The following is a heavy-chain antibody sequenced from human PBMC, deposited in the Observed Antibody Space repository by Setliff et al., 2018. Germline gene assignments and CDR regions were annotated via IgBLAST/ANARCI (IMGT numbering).Heavy chain of an antibody. Sequence: GASVKVSCKASGYTFTSYYMHWVRQAPGQGLEWMGWINPNSGGTNYAQKFQGWVTMTRDTSISTAYMELSRLRSDDTAVYYCARAPRTYCSSTSCYKDAFDIWGQGTMVTVSS. CDR1: GYTFTSYY. CDR3: ARAPRTYCSSTSCYKDAFDI. J-gene: IGHJ3*02. V-gene: IGHV1-2*04. CDR2: INPNSGGT. D-gene: IGHD2-2*02.